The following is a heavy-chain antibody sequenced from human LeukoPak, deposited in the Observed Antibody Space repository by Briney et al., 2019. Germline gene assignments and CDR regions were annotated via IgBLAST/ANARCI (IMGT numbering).Heavy chain of an antibody. D-gene: IGHD2-15*01. J-gene: IGHJ6*03. V-gene: IGHV3-48*04. Sequence: GGSLRLSCAASGFTFSSYSMSWVRQAPGKGLEWLSYISGSSSTIYDADSVKGRFTISRDNAKNSLYLQMNSLRAEDTAVYYWARESLGYCSGSTCYYFYMDFWGKGTTVTVSS. CDR2: ISGSSSTI. CDR1: GFTFSSYS. CDR3: ARESLGYCSGSTCYYFYMDF.